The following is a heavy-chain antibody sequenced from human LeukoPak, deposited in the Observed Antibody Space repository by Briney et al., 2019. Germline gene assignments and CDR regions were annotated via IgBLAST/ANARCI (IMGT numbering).Heavy chain of an antibody. CDR1: GGSISSSGYY. CDR3: AREDYYDSSGYLDY. V-gene: IGHV4-31*03. J-gene: IGHJ4*02. Sequence: SETLSLTCTVSGGSISSSGYYWSWLRPHPGKGLEWIGYIYYSGTTYYNPSLKSRVTISVDTSKNRFSLKLFSVTAADTAVYYCAREDYYDSSGYLDYWGQGTLVTVSS. D-gene: IGHD3-22*01. CDR2: IYYSGTT.